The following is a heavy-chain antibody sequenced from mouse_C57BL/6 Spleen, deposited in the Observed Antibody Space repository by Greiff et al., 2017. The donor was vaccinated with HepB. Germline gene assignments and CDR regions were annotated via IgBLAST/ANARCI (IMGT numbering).Heavy chain of an antibody. CDR1: GYTFTSYG. CDR2: IYPRSGNT. V-gene: IGHV1-81*01. J-gene: IGHJ4*01. D-gene: IGHD1-1*01. Sequence: VQLQQSGAELARPGASVKLSCKASGYTFTSYGISWVKQRTGQGLEWIGEIYPRSGNTYYNEKFKGKATLTADKSSSTAYMELRSLTSEDSAVYFCARSGYYGSSYVDYAMDYWGQGTSVTVSS. CDR3: ARSGYYGSSYVDYAMDY.